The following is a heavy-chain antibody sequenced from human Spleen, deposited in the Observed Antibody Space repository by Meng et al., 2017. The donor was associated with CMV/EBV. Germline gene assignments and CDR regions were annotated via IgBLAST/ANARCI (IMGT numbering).Heavy chain of an antibody. D-gene: IGHD2-2*02. J-gene: IGHJ6*02. CDR3: AREDVVAAAIRLYNYGMDV. CDR1: GFTFSDYY. CDR2: IKQDGSEK. Sequence: GGSLRLSCTASGFTFSDYYMSWVRQAPGKGLEWVANIKQDGSEKYYVDSVKGRFTISRDNAKNFLYLQMNSLSVEDTAVYYCAREDVVAAAIRLYNYGMDVWGQGTTVTVSS. V-gene: IGHV3-7*01.